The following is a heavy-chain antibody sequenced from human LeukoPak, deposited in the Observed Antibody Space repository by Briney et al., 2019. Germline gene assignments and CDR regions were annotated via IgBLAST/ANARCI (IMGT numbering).Heavy chain of an antibody. J-gene: IGHJ4*02. CDR2: ISSSGSTI. D-gene: IGHD3-22*01. CDR3: ARGDYYDSSGYLDY. Sequence: PGGSLRLSCAASGFTFSSYEMNWVRQAPGKGLEWVSYISSSGSTIYYADSVKGRFTISRDNAKNSLYLQMNSLRAEDTAVYYCARGDYYDSSGYLDYWSQGTLVTVSS. CDR1: GFTFSSYE. V-gene: IGHV3-48*03.